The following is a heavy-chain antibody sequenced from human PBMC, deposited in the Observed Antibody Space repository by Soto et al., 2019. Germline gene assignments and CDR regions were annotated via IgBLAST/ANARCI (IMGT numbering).Heavy chain of an antibody. CDR3: GRFPDLDYCSKTSGLYYFDY. J-gene: IGHJ4*02. D-gene: IGHD2-2*01. V-gene: IGHV3-23*01. CDR2: ISGSAGST. CDR1: GFTFSNYA. Sequence: GGSLRLSCAASGFTFSNYAMSWVRQAPGKGLEWVSTISGSAGSTYYADSVKGRFIISRDNSKNSLYLQMNSLRAEDTAVYYWGRFPDLDYCSKTSGLYYFDYWGQGALVTVSS.